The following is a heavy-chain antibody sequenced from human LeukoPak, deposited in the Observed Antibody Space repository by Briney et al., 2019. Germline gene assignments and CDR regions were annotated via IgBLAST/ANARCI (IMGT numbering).Heavy chain of an antibody. J-gene: IGHJ4*02. D-gene: IGHD2/OR15-2a*01. CDR3: ARTRGSHISMAYLDY. V-gene: IGHV1-2*02. CDR1: GYTFTGYY. CDR2: INPNSGGT. Sequence: ASVKVSCKASGYTFTGYYMHWVRQAPGQGLEWMGWINPNSGGTNYAQKFQGRVTVTRDTSISTAYMELSSLRSDDTAVYYCARTRGSHISMAYLDYWGQGTLVTVSS.